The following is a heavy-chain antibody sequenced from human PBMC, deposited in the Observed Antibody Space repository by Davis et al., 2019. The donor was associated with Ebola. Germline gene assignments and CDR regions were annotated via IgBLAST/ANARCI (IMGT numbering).Heavy chain of an antibody. CDR3: ARDVLMVQAFDY. CDR2: INPSGGST. V-gene: IGHV1-46*01. D-gene: IGHD3-10*01. J-gene: IGHJ4*02. CDR1: GYTFTGYY. Sequence: ASVKVSCKASGYTFTGYYMHWVRQAPGQGLEWMGIINPSGGSTSYAQKFQGRVTMTRDTSTSTVYMELSSLRSEDTAVYYCARDVLMVQAFDYWGQGTLVTVSS.